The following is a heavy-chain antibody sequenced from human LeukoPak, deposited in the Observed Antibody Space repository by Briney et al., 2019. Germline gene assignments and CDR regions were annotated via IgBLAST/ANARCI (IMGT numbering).Heavy chain of an antibody. CDR2: ISSSSSYI. CDR1: GFTFSNYN. V-gene: IGHV3-21*01. Sequence: GGSLRLSCAASGFTFSNYNMNRVRQAPGKGLEWVSSISSSSSYIYYADSVKGRFTISRDNAKNSLYLQMNSLRAEDTAVYYCAELGITMIGGVWGKGTTVTISS. D-gene: IGHD3-10*02. CDR3: AELGITMIGGV. J-gene: IGHJ6*04.